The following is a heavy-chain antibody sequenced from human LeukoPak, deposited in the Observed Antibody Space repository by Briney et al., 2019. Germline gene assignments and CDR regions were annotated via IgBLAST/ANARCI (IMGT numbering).Heavy chain of an antibody. Sequence: SETLSPTCTVSGYSISSGYYWGWIRQPPGKGLEWIGSIYHSGSTYYNPSLKSRVTISVDTSKNQFSLKLSSVTAADTAVYYCARWVAVRFDPWGQGTLVTVSS. CDR1: GYSISSGYY. D-gene: IGHD2-15*01. CDR3: ARWVAVRFDP. J-gene: IGHJ5*02. CDR2: IYHSGST. V-gene: IGHV4-38-2*02.